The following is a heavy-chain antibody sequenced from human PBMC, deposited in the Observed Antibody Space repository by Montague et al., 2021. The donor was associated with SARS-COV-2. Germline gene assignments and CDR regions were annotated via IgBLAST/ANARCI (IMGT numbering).Heavy chain of an antibody. V-gene: IGHV4-34*01. D-gene: IGHD3-22*01. CDR2: INHSGST. CDR3: ARGAPTITMIVVVFTGAGWYFDL. CDR1: VGSFSGYY. J-gene: IGHJ2*01. Sequence: SETLSLTCAVHVGSFSGYYWSWIRQPPGKGLEWIGEINHSGSTNYNPSLKSRVSISVDTSKNQFSLKLSSVTAADTAVYYCARGAPTITMIVVVFTGAGWYFDLWGRGTLVTVSS.